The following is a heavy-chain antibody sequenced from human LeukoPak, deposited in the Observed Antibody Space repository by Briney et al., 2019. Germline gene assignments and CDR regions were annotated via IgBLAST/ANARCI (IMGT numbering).Heavy chain of an antibody. CDR2: ISWNSGSI. CDR3: AKQWFGELLSYFDY. J-gene: IGHJ4*02. Sequence: PGRSLRLSCAASGFTFDDYAMHWVRQAPGKGLEWVSGISWNSGSIGYADSVKGRFTISRDNAKSSLYLQMNSLRAEDTAVYYCAKQWFGELLSYFDYWGQGTLVTVSS. CDR1: GFTFDDYA. V-gene: IGHV3-9*01. D-gene: IGHD3-10*01.